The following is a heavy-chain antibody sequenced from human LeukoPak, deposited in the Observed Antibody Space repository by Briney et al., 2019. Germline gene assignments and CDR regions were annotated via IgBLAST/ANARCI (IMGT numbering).Heavy chain of an antibody. J-gene: IGHJ4*02. V-gene: IGHV3-33*01. CDR3: ARDSWQGFDY. Sequence: GGSLRLSCAASGFTFSSYGMHWVCQAPGKGLEWVAVIWYDGSNKYYADPVRGRFTISRDNSKNTLYLQMNSLRAEDTAVHYCARDSWQGFDYWGQGTLVTVSS. CDR1: GFTFSSYG. CDR2: IWYDGSNK.